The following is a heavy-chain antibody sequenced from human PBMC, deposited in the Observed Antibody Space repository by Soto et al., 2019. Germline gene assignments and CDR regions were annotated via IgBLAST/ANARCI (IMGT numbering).Heavy chain of an antibody. Sequence: ASVKVSCKASGYTFTSNYVHWVRRAPGQGLEWMGIINPSGGSTNYAQKFQGRVTVTRDTSTSTVYMELSSLRSEDTAVYYCARDHSIAAAGAWWLDPWGQGTLVTVSS. CDR2: INPSGGST. D-gene: IGHD6-13*01. J-gene: IGHJ5*02. CDR3: ARDHSIAAAGAWWLDP. CDR1: GYTFTSNY. V-gene: IGHV1-46*01.